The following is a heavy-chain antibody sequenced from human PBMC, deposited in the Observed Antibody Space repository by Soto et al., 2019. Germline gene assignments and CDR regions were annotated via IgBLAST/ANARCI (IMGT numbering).Heavy chain of an antibody. CDR3: VADVAEVGKGEFDY. V-gene: IGHV3-15*01. CDR1: GFTFSVAW. CDR2: VKSRTSGGTV. J-gene: IGHJ4*02. D-gene: IGHD3-16*01. Sequence: EVQLMDSGGGLVEPGGSLRLSCTASGFTFSVAWMTWVRQAPGKGLEWLGRVKSRTSGGTVDYAAPVKGRFTISRDDSKNTVILQMNSLKMEDTAVYYCVADVAEVGKGEFDYWGLGALVTVSS.